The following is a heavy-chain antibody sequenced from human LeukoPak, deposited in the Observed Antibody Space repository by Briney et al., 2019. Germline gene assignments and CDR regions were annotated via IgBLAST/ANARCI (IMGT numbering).Heavy chain of an antibody. CDR3: AKDLHESRGHYYGDFDY. V-gene: IGHV3-49*03. Sequence: GRSLRLSCTASGFTFGDYAMSWFRQAPGKGLEWVGFVRSKAYGGTTEYAASVKGRFTISRDNSKNTLSLQMRSLRAEDTAMYYCAKDLHESRGHYYGDFDYWGQGTLVTVSS. J-gene: IGHJ4*02. CDR2: VRSKAYGGTT. CDR1: GFTFGDYA. D-gene: IGHD3-22*01.